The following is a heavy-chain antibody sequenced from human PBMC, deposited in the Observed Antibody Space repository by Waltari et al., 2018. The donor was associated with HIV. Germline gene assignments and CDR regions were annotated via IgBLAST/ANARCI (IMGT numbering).Heavy chain of an antibody. CDR3: ARREATVVRGVYYYGMDV. D-gene: IGHD3-10*01. CDR2: IHSDGSST. Sequence: EVQLVESGGGLVQPGGSLRLSCAASGFTLRSYWMHWVRQAPGKGLVWVSRIHSDGSSTSYADFVKGRFTISRDNAKNTLYLQMNSLRAEDTAVYYCARREATVVRGVYYYGMDVWGQGTTVTVSS. V-gene: IGHV3-74*01. J-gene: IGHJ6*02. CDR1: GFTLRSYW.